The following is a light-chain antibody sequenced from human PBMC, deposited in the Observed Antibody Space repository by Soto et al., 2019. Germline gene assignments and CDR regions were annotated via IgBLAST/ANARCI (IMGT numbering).Light chain of an antibody. J-gene: IGKJ4*01. CDR1: QGISNF. CDR3: QKYKSAPSLT. Sequence: DIQMTQSPSSLSASVGDRVTITCRASQGISNFFAWYQHKPGKAPKLLIYAASTLQSGVPSRFRGSGSGTDFALTISSLQPEDVESSYCQKYKSAPSLTFGGGTKVEIK. CDR2: AAS. V-gene: IGKV1-27*01.